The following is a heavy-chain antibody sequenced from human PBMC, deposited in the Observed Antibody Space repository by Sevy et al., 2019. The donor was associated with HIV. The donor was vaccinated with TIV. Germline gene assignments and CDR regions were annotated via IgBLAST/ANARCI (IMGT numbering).Heavy chain of an antibody. CDR3: ARDCSSTSCLWGLDV. Sequence: GGSLRLSCAVSGFTFSTYWMSWVRQAPGKGLEWVANIKKDGSEKYYVDSVKGRFTISRDNAKNSLYLQMNSLRVEDTALCYCARDCSSTSCLWGLDVWGQGTSVTVSS. CDR2: IKKDGSEK. CDR1: GFTFSTYW. D-gene: IGHD2-2*01. V-gene: IGHV3-7*03. J-gene: IGHJ6*02.